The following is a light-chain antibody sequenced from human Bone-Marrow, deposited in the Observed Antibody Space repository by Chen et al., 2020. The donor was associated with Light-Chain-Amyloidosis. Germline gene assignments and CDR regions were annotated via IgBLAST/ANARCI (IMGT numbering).Light chain of an antibody. V-gene: IGLV3-25*03. J-gene: IGLJ3*02. CDR2: QDT. CDR1: ALPKQY. Sequence: SYELTQPPSVSVSPGQTARVTCSGDALPKQYAYWYQQKPGQAPVLVIYQDTERHSGIPERFSGSSSGTTVTLTISGVQAEDEADYYCQSADSSGTYWVFGGGTELTVL. CDR3: QSADSSGTYWV.